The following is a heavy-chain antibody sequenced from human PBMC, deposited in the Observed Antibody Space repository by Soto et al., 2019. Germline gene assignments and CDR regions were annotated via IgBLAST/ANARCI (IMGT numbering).Heavy chain of an antibody. J-gene: IGHJ6*02. Sequence: GSLRLSCAASGFTFSSYAMSWVRQAPGKGLEWVSAISGSGGSTYYADSVKGRFTIPRDNSKNTLYLQMNSLRAEDTAVYYCAKDDGAAAGYYYGMDVWGQGTTVTVSS. D-gene: IGHD6-13*01. V-gene: IGHV3-23*01. CDR1: GFTFSSYA. CDR2: ISGSGGST. CDR3: AKDDGAAAGYYYGMDV.